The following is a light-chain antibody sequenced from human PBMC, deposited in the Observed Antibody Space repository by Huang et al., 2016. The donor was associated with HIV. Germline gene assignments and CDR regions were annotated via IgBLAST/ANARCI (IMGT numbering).Light chain of an antibody. Sequence: DIQMTQSPSSLSASVADRVTITCRASQGISNSLAWYQQKTGKPPSLLVSGASKLESGVPSRFSGSGSGTDYTLTISSLQPEDFATYYCQQYFSALWTFGQGTKVEIK. CDR1: QGISNS. CDR2: GAS. V-gene: IGKV1-NL1*01. CDR3: QQYFSALWT. J-gene: IGKJ1*01.